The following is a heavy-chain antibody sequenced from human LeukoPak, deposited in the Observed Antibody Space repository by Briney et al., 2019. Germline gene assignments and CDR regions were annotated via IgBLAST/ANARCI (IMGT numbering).Heavy chain of an antibody. V-gene: IGHV4-30-2*01. CDR1: GGSISSGGYS. Sequence: SQTLSLTCAVSGGSISSGGYSWSWIRQPPGKGLEWIGYIYHGGRTYYNPSLKSRVTISVDRSKNQFSLKLSSVTAADTAVYYCARGGCSGGSCPYFDYWGQGTLVTVSS. D-gene: IGHD2-15*01. J-gene: IGHJ4*02. CDR3: ARGGCSGGSCPYFDY. CDR2: IYHGGRT.